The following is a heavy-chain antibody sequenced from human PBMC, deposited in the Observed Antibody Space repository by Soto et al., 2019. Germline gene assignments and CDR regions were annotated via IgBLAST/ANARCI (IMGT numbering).Heavy chain of an antibody. D-gene: IGHD3-22*01. Sequence: SETLSLTCTVSAGSITTSYWSWIRQPLGKALEWIGYISYRGSTNYNPSLKSRLTISIDTSKSQISLKLTSMTTADTAVYYCASSGIVGREVNTWFDPWGHGTMVTDSS. CDR1: AGSITTSY. CDR2: ISYRGST. CDR3: ASSGIVGREVNTWFDP. V-gene: IGHV4-59*01. J-gene: IGHJ5*02.